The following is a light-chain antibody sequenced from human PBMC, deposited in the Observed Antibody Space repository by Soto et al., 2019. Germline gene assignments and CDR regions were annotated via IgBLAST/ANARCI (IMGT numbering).Light chain of an antibody. V-gene: IGKV1-8*01. CDR2: AAS. J-gene: IGKJ1*01. Sequence: AIRMTQSPSSLSASTGDRVTITCRASQGISSYLAWYQQKPGKAPKLLIYAASTLQSGVPSRFSGSGSGTDFTLTISCLQSEDFATYDCQQYYSYPLTFGQGTKVEIK. CDR1: QGISSY. CDR3: QQYYSYPLT.